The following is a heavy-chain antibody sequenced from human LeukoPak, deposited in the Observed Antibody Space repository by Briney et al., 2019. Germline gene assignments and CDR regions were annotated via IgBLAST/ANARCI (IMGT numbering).Heavy chain of an antibody. CDR2: VDPEDGET. J-gene: IGHJ4*02. CDR3: ATDGVLGLGYSVWGSSHPFDY. D-gene: IGHD3-16*01. Sequence: GASVKVSCKASGYTFTDYYMHWVQQAPGKGLEWMGRVDPEDGETIYAEKFQGRVTITADTSTDTAYMELSSLRSEDTAVYYCATDGVLGLGYSVWGSSHPFDYWGQGTLVTVSS. CDR1: GYTFTDYY. V-gene: IGHV1-69-2*01.